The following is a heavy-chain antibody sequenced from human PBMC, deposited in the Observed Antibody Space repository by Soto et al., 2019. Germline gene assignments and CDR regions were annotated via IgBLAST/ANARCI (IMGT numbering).Heavy chain of an antibody. CDR2: IIPIFGTA. J-gene: IGHJ4*02. Sequence: QVQLVQSGAEVKKPGSSVKVSCKASGGTFSSYAISWVRQAPGQGPEWMGGIIPIFGTAKYAQKFQGRVTITADESTSTAYMELSSLRSEDTAVYYCARGKSSGYYGSGYFDYWVQGTLVTVSS. V-gene: IGHV1-69*01. CDR1: GGTFSSYA. D-gene: IGHD3-22*01. CDR3: ARGKSSGYYGSGYFDY.